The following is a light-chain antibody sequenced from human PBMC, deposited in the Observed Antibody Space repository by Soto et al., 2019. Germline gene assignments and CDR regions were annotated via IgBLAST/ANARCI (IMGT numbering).Light chain of an antibody. CDR3: TSYTSSSTYV. J-gene: IGLJ1*01. Sequence: QSALTQPASVSGSPGQSITISCTGTSSDVGGYNYVSWYQQHPGKAPKVMIYEVNTRPSGASNRFSGSKSGNTASLTISGLQADDEADYYCTSYTSSSTYVFGTGTKVTVL. V-gene: IGLV2-14*01. CDR2: EVN. CDR1: SSDVGGYNY.